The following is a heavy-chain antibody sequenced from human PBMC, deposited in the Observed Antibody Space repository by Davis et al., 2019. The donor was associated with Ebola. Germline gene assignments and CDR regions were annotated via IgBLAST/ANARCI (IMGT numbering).Heavy chain of an antibody. Sequence: PGGSLRLSCVASGFTFRNYAMHWVRQAPGKGLEWVAGIWANGITRNYIDSGKGRFTISRDISKNIVYLEMNSLRADDTAMYYCARDLSYFSLEVCGQGTTVSVSS. CDR3: ARDLSYFSLEV. CDR1: GFTFRNYA. J-gene: IGHJ6*02. CDR2: IWANGITR. V-gene: IGHV3-33*08. D-gene: IGHD2/OR15-2a*01.